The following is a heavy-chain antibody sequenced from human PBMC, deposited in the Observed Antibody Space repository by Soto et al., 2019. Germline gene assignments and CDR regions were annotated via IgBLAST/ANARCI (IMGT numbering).Heavy chain of an antibody. J-gene: IGHJ4*02. CDR3: AKCSSSSRPYYFDY. V-gene: IGHV3-23*01. CDR1: GFTFSGFA. Sequence: EVQLLESGGGLAQPGGSKRLSCAGSGFTFSGFAMSWVRQAPGKGLEWVSAITGSGGSTYHADSVKGRFTISRDNSKNTLYLEMNNLRADDTAVYYCAKCSSSSRPYYFDYWGQGTLATVSS. CDR2: ITGSGGST. D-gene: IGHD6-6*01.